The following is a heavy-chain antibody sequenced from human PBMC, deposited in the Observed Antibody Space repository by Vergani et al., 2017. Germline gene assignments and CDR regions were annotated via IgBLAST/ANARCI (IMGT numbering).Heavy chain of an antibody. Sequence: VQLVESGGVVVQTGGSLRLYCEASGFTFDDYAMHWDRQAPGKGREWVSLISWDGGSTYYADSVKGLFTISRDNSKHSLYLQMNSLRSGYTALYYCAKGGSVAAYPFDVGSQGSLVTVPS. CDR2: ISWDGGST. D-gene: IGHD6-19*01. CDR1: GFTFDDYA. V-gene: IGHV3-43D*04. J-gene: IGHJ4*02. CDR3: AKGGSVAAYPFDV.